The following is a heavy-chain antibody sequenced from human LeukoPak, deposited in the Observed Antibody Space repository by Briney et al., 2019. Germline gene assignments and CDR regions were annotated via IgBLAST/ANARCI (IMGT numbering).Heavy chain of an antibody. CDR1: GGSFSGYY. Sequence: SETLSLTCAVYGGSFSGYYRSWIRQPPGKGPEWIGEINHSGSTNYNPSLKSRVTISVDTSKNQFSLKLSSVTAADTAVYYCARTVRGVTTHYYYYYGMDVWGQGTTVTVSS. D-gene: IGHD3-10*01. CDR2: INHSGST. J-gene: IGHJ6*02. CDR3: ARTVRGVTTHYYYYYGMDV. V-gene: IGHV4-34*01.